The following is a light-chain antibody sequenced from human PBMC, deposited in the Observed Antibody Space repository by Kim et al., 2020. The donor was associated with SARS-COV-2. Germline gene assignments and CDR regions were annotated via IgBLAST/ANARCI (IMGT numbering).Light chain of an antibody. CDR3: QKYDSVPWT. CDR2: AAS. CDR1: QDIRNH. Sequence: AAVGDRVTITCRASQDIRNHLAWYQQRPGKVPKLLIYAASALHSGVPSRFGGSGSGTDFTLTITSLQPEDVATYYCQKYDSVPWTFGPGTKVDIK. J-gene: IGKJ1*01. V-gene: IGKV1-27*01.